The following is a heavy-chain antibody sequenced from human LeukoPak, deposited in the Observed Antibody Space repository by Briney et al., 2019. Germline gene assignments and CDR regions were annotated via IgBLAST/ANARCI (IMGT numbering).Heavy chain of an antibody. D-gene: IGHD3-22*01. V-gene: IGHV3-30-3*01. CDR2: ISYDGSNK. CDR1: GFIFSNYA. CDR3: ARGLPYYYDSSGPY. J-gene: IGHJ4*02. Sequence: GRSLRLSCAASGFIFSNYAMHWVRQAPGKGLEWVAVISYDGSNKYYADSVKGRFTISRDNSKNTLYLQMNSLRAEDMAAYYCARGLPYYYDSSGPYWGQGTLVTVSS.